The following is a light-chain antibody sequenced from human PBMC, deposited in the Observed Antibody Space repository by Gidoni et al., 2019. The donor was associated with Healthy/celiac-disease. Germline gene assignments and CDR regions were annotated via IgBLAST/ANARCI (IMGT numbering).Light chain of an antibody. V-gene: IGLV7-46*01. CDR3: LLSYSGARSVV. J-gene: IGLJ2*01. CDR2: ETS. Sequence: QAVVTQEPSLTVSPGGTVTLTCGSSTGAVTSGHYPDWFQKKPVQAPRTMIYETSKKHSWTPARFSGSLLGGKAALTLSGAQPEDEAEYYCLLSYSGARSVVFGGGTKLTVL. CDR1: TGAVTSGHY.